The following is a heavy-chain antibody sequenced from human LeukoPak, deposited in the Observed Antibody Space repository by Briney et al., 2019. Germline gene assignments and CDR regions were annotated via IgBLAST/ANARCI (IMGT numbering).Heavy chain of an antibody. D-gene: IGHD2-2*01. J-gene: IGHJ6*04. CDR3: ARDIVVVPAATEDYYYYGMDV. CDR2: INPSGGST. Sequence: GASVKVSCKASGYTFTSYYMHWVRQAPGQGLEWMGIINPSGGSTSYAQKFQGRVTMTRDTSTSTVYIELSSLRSEDTAVYYCARDIVVVPAATEDYYYYGMDVWGKGTTVTVSS. V-gene: IGHV1-46*01. CDR1: GYTFTSYY.